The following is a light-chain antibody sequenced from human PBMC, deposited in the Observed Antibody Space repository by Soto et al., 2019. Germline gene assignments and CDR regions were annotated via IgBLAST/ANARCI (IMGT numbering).Light chain of an antibody. Sequence: DIQMTQSPSTLSSCLEDTVSVTCRASQSVSGWLAWYQQKPGEAPKLLIYDASALPRGVPSSFIGSGSGTDFSLTISSLQPEDFATYYCQHYNNWPWTFGQGTRLDIK. CDR1: QSVSGW. V-gene: IGKV1-5*01. CDR3: QHYNNWPWT. CDR2: DAS. J-gene: IGKJ1*01.